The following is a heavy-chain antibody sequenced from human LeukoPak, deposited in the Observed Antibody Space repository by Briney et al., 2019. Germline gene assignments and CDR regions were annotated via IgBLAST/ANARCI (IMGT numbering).Heavy chain of an antibody. CDR1: GFTFSSYA. V-gene: IGHV3-30-3*01. CDR3: ARVEVGATSPLDY. J-gene: IGHJ4*02. D-gene: IGHD1-26*01. Sequence: GGSLRLSCAASGFTFSSYAMHWVRQAPGKGLEWVAVISYDGSNKYYADSVKGRFTISRDNSKNTLYLQMNSLRAEDTAVYYCARVEVGATSPLDYWGQGTLVTVSS. CDR2: ISYDGSNK.